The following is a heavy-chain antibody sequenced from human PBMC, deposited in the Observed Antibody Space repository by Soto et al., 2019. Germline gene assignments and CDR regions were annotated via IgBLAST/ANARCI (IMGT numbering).Heavy chain of an antibody. D-gene: IGHD3-22*01. Sequence: SETLSLTCTVSGGSISSGGYYWSWIRQHPGKGLEWIGYIYYSGSTYYNPSLKSRVTISVDTSKNQFSLKLSSVTAADTAVYYCARGRWVYYDSRYYFDYWGQGTLVTVSS. CDR3: ARGRWVYYDSRYYFDY. CDR2: IYYSGST. CDR1: GGSISSGGYY. V-gene: IGHV4-31*03. J-gene: IGHJ4*02.